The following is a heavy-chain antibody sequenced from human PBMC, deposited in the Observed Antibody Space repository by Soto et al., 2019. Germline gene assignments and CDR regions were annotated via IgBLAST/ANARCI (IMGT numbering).Heavy chain of an antibody. D-gene: IGHD3-3*01. J-gene: IGHJ6*03. CDR2: IWYDGSNK. CDR3: ARGDLWTKTSYYYYYMDV. CDR1: GFTFSSYG. V-gene: IGHV3-33*01. Sequence: QVQLVESGGGVVQPGRSLRLSCAASGFTFSSYGMHWVRQAPGKGLEWVAVIWYDGSNKYYADSVKGRFTISRDNSKNTLYVQMSSLSAEDTAVYYCARGDLWTKTSYYYYYMDVWGKGSTVIVSS.